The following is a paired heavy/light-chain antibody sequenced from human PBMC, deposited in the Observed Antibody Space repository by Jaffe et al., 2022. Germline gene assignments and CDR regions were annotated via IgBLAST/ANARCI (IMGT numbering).Light chain of an antibody. Sequence: QAGLTQPPSVSKDLRQTATLICTGNGNNVGNQGAAWLQQHQGHPPKLLSYRNNDRPSGVSERLSASRSGNTASLTITGLQPEDEADYYCSAWDSSLSAWVFGGGTKLTVL. J-gene: IGLJ3*02. CDR2: RNN. CDR3: SAWDSSLSAWV. V-gene: IGLV10-54*01. CDR1: GNNVGNQG.
Heavy chain of an antibody. Sequence: QGQLVESGGGVVQPGGSLTLSCAASGFTFNTYDMHWLRQSPGKGLDWVAFIRYDASYRYYADSVKGRFTISRDNVKNTLHLQMNSLRPEDTAVYYCSVEGPRDRTFDIWGQGTMVTVSS. CDR2: IRYDASYR. CDR1: GFTFNTYD. J-gene: IGHJ3*02. V-gene: IGHV3-30*02. CDR3: SVEGPRDRTFDI. D-gene: IGHD1-1*01.